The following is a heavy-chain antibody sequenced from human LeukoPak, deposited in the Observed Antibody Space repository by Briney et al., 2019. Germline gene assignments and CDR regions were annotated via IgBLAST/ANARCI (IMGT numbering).Heavy chain of an antibody. J-gene: IGHJ4*02. V-gene: IGHV4-34*01. Sequence: PSETLSLTCAVYGGSFSGYFWSWIRQPPGKGLEWIGEINHSGSTNYNPSLESRVTISLDTSKNQFSLKLSSVTAADTAVYYCARGLERWLQPWGYWGQGTLVTVSS. CDR2: INHSGST. CDR3: ARGLERWLQPWGY. D-gene: IGHD5-24*01. CDR1: GGSFSGYF.